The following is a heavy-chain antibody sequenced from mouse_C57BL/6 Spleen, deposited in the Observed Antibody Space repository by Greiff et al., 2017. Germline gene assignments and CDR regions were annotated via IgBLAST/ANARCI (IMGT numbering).Heavy chain of an antibody. J-gene: IGHJ2*01. Sequence: EVKVEASGGGLVQPGGSLKLSCAASGFTFSDYGMAWVRQAPRKGPEWVAFISNLAYSIYYADTVTGRFTISRENAKNTLYLEMSSLRSEDTAMYYCARRSYDYHFDYWGQGTTLTVSS. V-gene: IGHV5-15*04. CDR2: ISNLAYSI. D-gene: IGHD2-4*01. CDR1: GFTFSDYG. CDR3: ARRSYDYHFDY.